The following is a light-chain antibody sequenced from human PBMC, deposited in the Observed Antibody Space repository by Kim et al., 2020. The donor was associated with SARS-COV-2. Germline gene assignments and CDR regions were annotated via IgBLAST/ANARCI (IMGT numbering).Light chain of an antibody. V-gene: IGLV1-51*01. CDR2: DNN. J-gene: IGLJ3*02. CDR3: GTWDSSLSVWL. Sequence: GQKVTISCSGSSSNIGTNYVSWYQQLQGTVPKVLIYDNNKRPSGIPDRFSGSKSGTSGTLDITGLQTGDEADYYCGTWDSSLSVWLFGGGTQLTVL. CDR1: SSNIGTNY.